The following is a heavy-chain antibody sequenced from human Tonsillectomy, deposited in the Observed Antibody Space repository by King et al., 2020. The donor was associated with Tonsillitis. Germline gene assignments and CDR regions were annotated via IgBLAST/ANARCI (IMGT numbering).Heavy chain of an antibody. D-gene: IGHD2/OR15-2a*01. J-gene: IGHJ4*02. V-gene: IGHV4-59*08. CDR1: GGSISSYY. Sequence: VQLQESGPGLVKPSETLSLTCTVSGGSISSYYWSWIRQPPGKGLEWIGYIYYSGSTNYNPSLKSRVTISVDTSKNQFSLKLSSVTAADTAVYYCARLSPSMDRHFDYWGQGTLVTVSS. CDR3: ARLSPSMDRHFDY. CDR2: IYYSGST.